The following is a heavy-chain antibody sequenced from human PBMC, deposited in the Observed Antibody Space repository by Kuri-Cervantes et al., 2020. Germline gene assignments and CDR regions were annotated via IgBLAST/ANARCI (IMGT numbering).Heavy chain of an antibody. J-gene: IGHJ4*02. CDR2: ISAYNGNT. CDR3: ARDFRAVAGTYSED. Sequence: ASVKVSCKASGYTFTDYYMHWVRLAPGQGLEWMGWISAYNGNTNYAQKLQGRVTMTTDTSTSTAYMELRSLRSDDTAVYYCARDFRAVAGTYSEDWGQGTLVTVSS. V-gene: IGHV1-18*04. CDR1: GYTFTDYY. D-gene: IGHD6-19*01.